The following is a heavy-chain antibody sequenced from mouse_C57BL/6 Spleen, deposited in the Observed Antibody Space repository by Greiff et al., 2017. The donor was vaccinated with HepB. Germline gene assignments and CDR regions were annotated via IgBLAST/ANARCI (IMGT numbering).Heavy chain of an antibody. D-gene: IGHD1-1*01. CDR3: ARSGTTVVAFDY. CDR1: GYAFSSSW. V-gene: IGHV1-82*01. Sequence: QVQLQQSGPELVKPGASVKISCTASGYAFSSSWMNWVKQRPGKGLEWIGGIYPGDGDTNYNGKFKGKATLTADKSSSTAYMQLSSLTSEDSAVYFCARSGTTVVAFDYWGQGTPLTVSS. J-gene: IGHJ2*01. CDR2: IYPGDGDT.